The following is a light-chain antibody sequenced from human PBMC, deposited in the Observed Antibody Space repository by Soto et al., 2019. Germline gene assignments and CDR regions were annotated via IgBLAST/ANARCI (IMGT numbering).Light chain of an antibody. CDR3: QSYDSSLSGSRV. CDR1: SSNIGAGYD. J-gene: IGLJ2*01. Sequence: QSVLTQPPSVSGAPGQRVTISCTGSSSNIGAGYDVHWCQQLPRTAPKLLIYSNSNRPSGVPDRFSGSKSGTSASLAITGLQAEDEADYYCQSYDSSLSGSRVFGGGTKLTVL. V-gene: IGLV1-40*01. CDR2: SNS.